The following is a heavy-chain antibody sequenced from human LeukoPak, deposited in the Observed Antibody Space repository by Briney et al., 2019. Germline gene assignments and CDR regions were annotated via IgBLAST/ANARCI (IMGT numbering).Heavy chain of an antibody. Sequence: GGSLRLSCAASGFTFSSYGMSWVRQAPGKGLEWVSAISGSGGSTYYADSVKGRFTISRDNSKNTLYLQMNSLRAEDTAVYYCAKCVQLWFDYYYYMDVWGKGTTVTISS. CDR2: ISGSGGST. CDR3: AKCVQLWFDYYYYMDV. V-gene: IGHV3-23*01. J-gene: IGHJ6*03. D-gene: IGHD5-18*01. CDR1: GFTFSSYG.